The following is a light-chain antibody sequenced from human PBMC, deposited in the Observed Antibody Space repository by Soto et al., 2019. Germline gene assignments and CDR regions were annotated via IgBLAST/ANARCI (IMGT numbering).Light chain of an antibody. CDR3: QQLNSYPRAT. CDR1: QGISSY. Sequence: DVQLTQSTSFLSASVGDRVTITCRVSQGISSYLAWYQQKPGKAPKLLIYAASTLQSGVPSRFSGSGSGTEFTLTISSLQPEDFATYYCQQLNSYPRATFGQGTRLEIK. V-gene: IGKV1-9*01. CDR2: AAS. J-gene: IGKJ5*01.